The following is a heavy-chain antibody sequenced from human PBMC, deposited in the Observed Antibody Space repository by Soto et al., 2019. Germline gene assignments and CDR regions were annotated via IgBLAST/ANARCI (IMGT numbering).Heavy chain of an antibody. CDR2: IYSGGST. D-gene: IGHD3-22*01. V-gene: IGHV3-66*01. CDR3: AMTKYDSSGYYFGY. Sequence: EVQLVESGGGLVQPGGSLRLSCAASGFTDSSNYMSWVRQAPGKGLEWVSVIYSGGSTYYGDSVKGRFSISRDNSKNTLYLQMNSLRAEDTAVYYCAMTKYDSSGYYFGYWGQGTPVTVSS. J-gene: IGHJ4*02. CDR1: GFTDSSNY.